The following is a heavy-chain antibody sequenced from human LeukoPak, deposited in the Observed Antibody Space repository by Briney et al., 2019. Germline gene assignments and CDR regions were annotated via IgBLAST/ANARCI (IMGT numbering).Heavy chain of an antibody. CDR3: ARVGRGYSFKVYYFDY. CDR2: IDTGGST. CDR1: GFTVNSNY. J-gene: IGHJ4*02. D-gene: IGHD5-18*01. V-gene: IGHV3-66*02. Sequence: GGSLRLSCAASGFTVNSNYMSWVRQAPGKGLEWVSVIDTGGSTYYADSVKGRFTISRDNSNNTLCLQMNSLRAEDTAVYYCARVGRGYSFKVYYFDYWGQGTLVTVSS.